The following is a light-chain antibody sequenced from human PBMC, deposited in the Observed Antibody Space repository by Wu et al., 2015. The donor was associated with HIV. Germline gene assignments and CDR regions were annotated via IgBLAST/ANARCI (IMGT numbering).Light chain of an antibody. Sequence: EIVLTQSPGTLSLSPGERATLSCRASQSVSSSYLAWYQQKPGQAPRLLIYGASSRATGIPDRFSASGSGTDFTLTISRLEPEDFAVYYCQQYASPPLLTFGGGTKVEIK. CDR1: QSVSSSY. V-gene: IGKV3-20*01. J-gene: IGKJ4*01. CDR2: GAS. CDR3: QQYASPPLLT.